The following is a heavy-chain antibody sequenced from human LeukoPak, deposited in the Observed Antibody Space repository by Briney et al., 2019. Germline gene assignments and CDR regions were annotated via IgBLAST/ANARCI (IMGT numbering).Heavy chain of an antibody. V-gene: IGHV3-30-3*01. CDR2: ISYDGSNK. CDR1: GFTFSSYA. Sequence: PGGSLRLSCAASGFTFSSYAMSWVRQAPGKGLEWVAVISYDGSNKYYADSVKGRFTISRDNSKNTLYLQMNSLRAEDTAVYYCARGRDGGDYWGQGTLVTASS. J-gene: IGHJ4*02. CDR3: ARGRDGGDY.